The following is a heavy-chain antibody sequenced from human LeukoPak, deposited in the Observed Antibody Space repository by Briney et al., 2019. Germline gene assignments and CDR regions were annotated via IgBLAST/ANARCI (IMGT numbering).Heavy chain of an antibody. CDR2: ISYDGNKK. Sequence: GRSLRLSCAASGFTFSNYGIHWVRQAPGRGLEWVAVISYDGNKKYYADSVKGRFTISRDNFKNTLCLQMNSLRAEDTAVYYCAKQLGYCSDGSCYFPYWGQGTLVTVSS. CDR3: AKQLGYCSDGSCYFPY. CDR1: GFTFSNYG. D-gene: IGHD2-15*01. J-gene: IGHJ4*02. V-gene: IGHV3-30*18.